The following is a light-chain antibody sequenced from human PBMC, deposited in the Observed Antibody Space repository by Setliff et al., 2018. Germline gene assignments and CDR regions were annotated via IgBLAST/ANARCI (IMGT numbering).Light chain of an antibody. J-gene: IGLJ1*01. V-gene: IGLV2-14*03. Sequence: QSVLTQPASVSGSPGQSITISCTGSSSDIGAYDYVSWYQQHPGKAPKLMIYDVNNRPSGVSNRFSGSKSGNTASLTISGLQAVDEADYYCSSYTSRTTLEVFGTGTKVTVL. CDR3: SSYTSRTTLEV. CDR2: DVN. CDR1: SSDIGAYDY.